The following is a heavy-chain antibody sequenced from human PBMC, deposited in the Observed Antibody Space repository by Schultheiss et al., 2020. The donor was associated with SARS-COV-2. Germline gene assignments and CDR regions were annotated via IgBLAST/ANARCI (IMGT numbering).Heavy chain of an antibody. D-gene: IGHD5-18*01. CDR2: INHSGST. Sequence: SETLSLTCTVSGGSISSYYWSWIRQPPGKGLEWIGEINHSGSTNYNPSLKSRVTISVDTSKNQFSLKLSSVTAADTAVYYCARGHSYGYRPSFWFDPWGQGTLVTVSS. J-gene: IGHJ5*02. CDR1: GGSISSYY. CDR3: ARGHSYGYRPSFWFDP. V-gene: IGHV4-34*01.